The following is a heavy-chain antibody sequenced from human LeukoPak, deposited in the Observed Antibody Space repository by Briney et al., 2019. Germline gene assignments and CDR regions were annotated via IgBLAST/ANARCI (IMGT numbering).Heavy chain of an antibody. V-gene: IGHV3-21*01. CDR1: GFTFSSYS. CDR3: ARLSWAGIDY. CDR2: ISSSSSYI. J-gene: IGHJ4*02. Sequence: GGSLRLSCAASGFTFSSYSMNWVRQAPGKGLEWVSSISSSSSYIYYADSVKGRFTISRDNAKNSLYLQMNSLRAEGTAVYYCARLSWAGIDYWGQGTLVTVSS. D-gene: IGHD3-10*01.